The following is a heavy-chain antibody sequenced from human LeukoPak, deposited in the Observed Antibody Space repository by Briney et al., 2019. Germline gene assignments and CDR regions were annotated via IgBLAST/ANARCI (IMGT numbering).Heavy chain of an antibody. V-gene: IGHV3-48*01. CDR1: GFTFSSYS. CDR3: AKDRAAPDAFDI. CDR2: ISSSSSTI. J-gene: IGHJ3*02. Sequence: PGGSLRLSCGASGFTFSSYSMNWVRQAPGKGLEWVSYISSSSSTIYYADSVKGRFTISRDNAKNSLYLQMNSLRAEDTAVYYCAKDRAAPDAFDIWGQGTMVTVSS.